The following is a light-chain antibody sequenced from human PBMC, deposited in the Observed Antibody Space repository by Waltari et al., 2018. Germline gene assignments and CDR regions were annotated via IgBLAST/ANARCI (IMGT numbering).Light chain of an antibody. Sequence: IVMTQSPATLSVSPGEGPTLSCKASQSLSSNLAWYQQKPGQLPRLLIYGASTRATGIPARFSGSGSGTEFTLTISSLQAEDFAVYYCQERGRTFGQGTEVEIK. J-gene: IGKJ1*01. V-gene: IGKV3-15*01. CDR2: GAS. CDR3: QERGRT. CDR1: QSLSSN.